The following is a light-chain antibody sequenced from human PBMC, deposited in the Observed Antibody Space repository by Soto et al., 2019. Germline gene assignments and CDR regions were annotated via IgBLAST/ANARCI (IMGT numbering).Light chain of an antibody. CDR2: EVI. V-gene: IGLV2-14*01. Sequence: QSVLTQPASVSGSPGQSITISCAGTGGYVGGYNYVSWYQQHPGKAPKLMIYEVIRRPSGISNRFSGSKSGNTASLTISTLQAEDEAEYYCSSYTTSSTVVFGGVTKLTVL. J-gene: IGLJ3*02. CDR3: SSYTTSSTVV. CDR1: GGYVGGYNY.